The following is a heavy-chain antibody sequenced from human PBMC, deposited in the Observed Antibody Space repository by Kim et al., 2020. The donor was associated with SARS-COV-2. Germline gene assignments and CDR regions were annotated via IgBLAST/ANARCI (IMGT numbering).Heavy chain of an antibody. CDR3: ARGRGAAGTYFDY. V-gene: IGHV4-34*01. J-gene: IGHJ4*02. D-gene: IGHD6-13*01. Sequence: YTPSLKSRVTMSVDTSKNQFSLKLSSVTAADTAVYYCARGRGAAGTYFDYWGQGTLVTVSS.